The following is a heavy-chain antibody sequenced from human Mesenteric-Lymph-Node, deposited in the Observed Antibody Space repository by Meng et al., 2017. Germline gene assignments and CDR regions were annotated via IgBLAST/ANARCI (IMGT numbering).Heavy chain of an antibody. CDR1: GFTFSSYS. J-gene: IGHJ3*02. D-gene: IGHD3-22*01. CDR2: ISSSSSYI. Sequence: GESLKISCAASGFTFSSYSMNWVRQAPGKGLEWVSSISSSSSYIYYADSVKGRFTISRDNSKNTLYLQMNSLRAEDTAVYYCARPPRGYYDSSGQPDAFDIWGHGTMVTVSS. CDR3: ARPPRGYYDSSGQPDAFDI. V-gene: IGHV3-21*01.